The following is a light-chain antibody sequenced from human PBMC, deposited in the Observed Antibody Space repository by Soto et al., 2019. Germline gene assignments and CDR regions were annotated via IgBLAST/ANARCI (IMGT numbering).Light chain of an antibody. CDR3: CSYAGSSTYV. Sequence: QSALTQPASVSGSPGQSITISCTGTSSDVGDYNYVSWYQHHPGKVPKLMIYEVSNRPSGVSNRFSGSKSGNTASLTISGLQAEDEADYYCCSYAGSSTYVFGTGTKLTVL. CDR2: EVS. J-gene: IGLJ1*01. V-gene: IGLV2-23*02. CDR1: SSDVGDYNY.